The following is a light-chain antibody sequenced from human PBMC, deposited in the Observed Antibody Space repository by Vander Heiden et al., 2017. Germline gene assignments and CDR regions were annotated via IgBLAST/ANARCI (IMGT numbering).Light chain of an antibody. Sequence: DIQMTQSPSSLSASVGDRVTITCRASQSISSYLNWYQQKPGKAPKLLIYAASSLQSGVPSRFSGSGSGTDFTLTISSLQPEDFATYYCQQSYSTLQTFGGGPKVAIK. J-gene: IGKJ4*01. CDR2: AAS. CDR3: QQSYSTLQT. V-gene: IGKV1-39*01. CDR1: QSISSY.